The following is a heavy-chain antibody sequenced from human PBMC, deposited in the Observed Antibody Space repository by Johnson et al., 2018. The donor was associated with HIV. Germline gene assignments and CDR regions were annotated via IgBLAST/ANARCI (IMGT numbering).Heavy chain of an antibody. CDR1: GFTFSNYA. CDR2: ISFDGSNE. D-gene: IGHD2-8*01. V-gene: IGHV3-30-3*01. CDR3: ARNSGNGLLLRGDAFDM. Sequence: QMLLVESGGGVVQPGRSLRLSCAASGFTFSNYAMHWVRQVPGKGLEWVAIISFDGSNEYYADSVKGRFTISRDNSKNTLHLQMNSLRPEDTAVYYCARNSGNGLLLRGDAFDMWGQGTMVTVSS. J-gene: IGHJ3*02.